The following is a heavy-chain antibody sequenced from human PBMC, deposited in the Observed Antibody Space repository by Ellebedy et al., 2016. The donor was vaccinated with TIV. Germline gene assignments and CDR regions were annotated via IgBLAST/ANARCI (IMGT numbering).Heavy chain of an antibody. CDR2: IDLDDDK. D-gene: IGHD6-19*01. V-gene: IGHV2-70*11. Sequence: SGPTLVKPTQTLTLTCTFSGFSLSTTRVSVSWIRQPPGKALEWLARIDLDDDKYFNTSLRTRLTISKDTSKNQVVLTMTNMKPVATATYYCARTDGSGWAFDSWGQGTLVTVSS. J-gene: IGHJ4*02. CDR1: GFSLSTTRVS. CDR3: ARTDGSGWAFDS.